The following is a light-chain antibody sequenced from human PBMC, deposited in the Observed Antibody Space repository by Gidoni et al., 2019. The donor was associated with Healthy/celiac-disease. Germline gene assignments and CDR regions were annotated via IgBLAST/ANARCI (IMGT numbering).Light chain of an antibody. J-gene: IGLJ2*01. V-gene: IGLV3-1*01. Sequence: SYELTQPPSVSVSPGQTASITCSGDKLGDKYACWYQQKPGQSPVLVIYQDSKRPSGLPERFSGSNSGNTATLTISGTQAMDEADYYCQAWDSSTLRVVFGGGTKLTVL. CDR1: KLGDKY. CDR2: QDS. CDR3: QAWDSSTLRVV.